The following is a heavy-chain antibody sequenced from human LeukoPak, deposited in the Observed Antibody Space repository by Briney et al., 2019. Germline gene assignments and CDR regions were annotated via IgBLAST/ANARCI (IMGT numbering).Heavy chain of an antibody. CDR1: GYTFTGYY. V-gene: IGHV1-2*02. J-gene: IGHJ4*02. Sequence: GSVKVSHQPAGYTFTGYYMHWVRQAPGQGLEWMGWINPNSGGTNYAQKSQGRVTMTRDTSISTAYMELSRLRSDDTAVYYCWGYGDYLNLFDYWGQGTLVSVSS. CDR2: INPNSGGT. CDR3: WGYGDYLNLFDY. D-gene: IGHD4-17*01.